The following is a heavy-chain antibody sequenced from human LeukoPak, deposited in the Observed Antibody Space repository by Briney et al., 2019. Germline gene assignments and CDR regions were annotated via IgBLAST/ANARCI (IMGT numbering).Heavy chain of an antibody. Sequence: SQTLSLTCTVSGGSISSGDYYWRWIRQPPGKGLEWIWYIYYSGSTYYNPSLKSRVTISVDTSKNQFSLKLSSVTAADTAVYYCARGSITMIALGYWGQGTLVTVSS. V-gene: IGHV4-30-4*01. J-gene: IGHJ4*02. CDR3: ARGSITMIALGY. CDR2: IYYSGST. CDR1: GGSISSGDYY. D-gene: IGHD3-22*01.